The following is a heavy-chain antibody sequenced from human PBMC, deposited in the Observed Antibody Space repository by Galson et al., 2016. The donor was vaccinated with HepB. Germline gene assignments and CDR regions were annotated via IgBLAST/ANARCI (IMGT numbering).Heavy chain of an antibody. J-gene: IGHJ4*02. Sequence: SLRLSCAVSGFTVSNNYMTWVRQAPGKGPEWVALIYSIGTTAYADSVKGRFTISRDNSRNTRNLEMKSLRADDTAVYYCARKSDTYRYDGDFWGQGTLVTVSS. D-gene: IGHD3-16*02. CDR2: IYSIGTT. CDR1: GFTVSNNY. CDR3: ARKSDTYRYDGDF. V-gene: IGHV3-53*01.